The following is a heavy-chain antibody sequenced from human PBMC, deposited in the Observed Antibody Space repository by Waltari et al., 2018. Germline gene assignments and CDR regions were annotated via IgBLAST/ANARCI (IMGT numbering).Heavy chain of an antibody. CDR2: IIPIFGTA. J-gene: IGHJ4*02. CDR1: GGTFSSYA. Sequence: QLQLVQSGAEVKKPGSSVKVACKASGGTFSSYAISWVRQAPVQGLEWMGVIIPIFGTANYAQKFQGRVTITTDESTSTAYIELSSLRSEDTAVYYCARGAAAGTVGLDYWGQGTLVTVSS. CDR3: ARGAAAGTVGLDY. D-gene: IGHD6-13*01. V-gene: IGHV1-69*05.